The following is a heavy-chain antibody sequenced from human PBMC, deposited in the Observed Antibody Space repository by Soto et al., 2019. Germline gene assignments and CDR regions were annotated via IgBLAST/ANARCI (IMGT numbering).Heavy chain of an antibody. CDR3: ARRARVVIGLHYYYAMDV. CDR1: GGSISSSSYY. CDR2: IYYSGST. Sequence: SETLSLTCTVSGGSISSSSYYWGWIRQPPGKGLEWIGSIYYSGSTYYNPSLKSRVTISVDTSKNQFSLKLSSVTAADTAVYYFARRARVVIGLHYYYAMDVWGQGTTVTVSS. J-gene: IGHJ6*02. V-gene: IGHV4-39*01. D-gene: IGHD3-3*01.